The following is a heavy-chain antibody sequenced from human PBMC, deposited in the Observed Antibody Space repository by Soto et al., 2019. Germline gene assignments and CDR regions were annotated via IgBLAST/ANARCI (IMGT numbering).Heavy chain of an antibody. D-gene: IGHD1-26*01. Sequence: GGSLRLSCAASAVTFTGYGMHWVRQAPGRGLEWVAVIRFDGSNIYYADSVKGRFTISRDNARNMLYLQMNSLRAEDTAVYYCARDGVGSTAYFGYFDYWGPGTLVTVSS. CDR3: ARDGVGSTAYFGYFDY. V-gene: IGHV3-33*01. CDR2: IRFDGSNI. J-gene: IGHJ4*02. CDR1: AVTFTGYG.